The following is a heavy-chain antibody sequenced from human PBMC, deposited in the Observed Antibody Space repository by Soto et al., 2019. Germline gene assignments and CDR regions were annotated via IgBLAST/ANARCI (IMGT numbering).Heavy chain of an antibody. D-gene: IGHD1-26*01. CDR3: AKGGIVGATSFDY. J-gene: IGHJ4*02. CDR2: INAGNGNT. CDR1: GYTFTSYA. Sequence: QVQLVQSGAEVKKPGASVKVSCKASGYTFTSYAMHWVRQAPGQRLEWRGWINAGNGNTKYSQKFQGRVTITRDTSASTAYMELSSLRSEDTAVYYCAKGGIVGATSFDYWGQGTLVTVSS. V-gene: IGHV1-3*01.